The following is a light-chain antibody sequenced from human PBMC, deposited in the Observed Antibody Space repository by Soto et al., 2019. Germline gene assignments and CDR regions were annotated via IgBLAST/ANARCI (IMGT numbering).Light chain of an antibody. Sequence: QSALTQPASVSGSPGQSITISCTGTSGDIGGYNYVSWYQQHPGKAPKLMIYDVSNRPSGISTRFSGSKSGNTASLTISGLQAEDEADYYCSSYTSSVTLDVFGTGTKLTVL. V-gene: IGLV2-14*01. J-gene: IGLJ1*01. CDR1: SGDIGGYNY. CDR2: DVS. CDR3: SSYTSSVTLDV.